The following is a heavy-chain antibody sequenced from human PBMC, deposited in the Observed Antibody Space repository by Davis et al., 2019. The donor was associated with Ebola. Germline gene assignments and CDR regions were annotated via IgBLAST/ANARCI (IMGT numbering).Heavy chain of an antibody. J-gene: IGHJ4*02. Sequence: PSETLSLTCTVSGGSISSYYWSWIRQPPGKGLEWIGYIYYSGSTNYNPSLKSRVTISVDTSKNQFSLKLSSVTAADTAVYYCASPHQIRGTNYFDCWGQGTLVTVSS. CDR1: GGSISSYY. CDR3: ASPHQIRGTNYFDC. V-gene: IGHV4-59*08. CDR2: IYYSGST.